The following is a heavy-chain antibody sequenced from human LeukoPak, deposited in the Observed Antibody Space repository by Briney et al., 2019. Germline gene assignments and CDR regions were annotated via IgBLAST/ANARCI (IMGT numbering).Heavy chain of an antibody. V-gene: IGHV1-69*05. J-gene: IGHJ4*02. Sequence: GASVKVSCKASGGTFSSYAISWVRQAPGQGLEWMGGIIPIFGTANYAQKFQGRVTITTDESTSTAYMELSSLRSEDTAVYYCARDHYYSSGSYSDYWGQGTLVTVSS. CDR2: IIPIFGTA. CDR3: ARDHYYSSGSYSDY. D-gene: IGHD3-10*01. CDR1: GGTFSSYA.